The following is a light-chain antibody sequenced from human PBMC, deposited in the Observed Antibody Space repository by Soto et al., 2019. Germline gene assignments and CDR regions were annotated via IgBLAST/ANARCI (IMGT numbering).Light chain of an antibody. J-gene: IGLJ1*01. CDR1: SSDVGSYNL. Sequence: QSALTQPASVSGSPGQSITISCTGTSSDVGSYNLVSWYQQHPGKAPKIMIYEGSKRPSGVSNRFSGSKSGNTASLTICGPQAEDEADYYCCSYAGSSTPYVFGTGTKVTVL. V-gene: IGLV2-23*01. CDR3: CSYAGSSTPYV. CDR2: EGS.